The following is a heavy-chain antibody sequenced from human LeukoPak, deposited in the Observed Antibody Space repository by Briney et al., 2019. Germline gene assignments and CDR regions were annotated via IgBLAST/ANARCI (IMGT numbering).Heavy chain of an antibody. V-gene: IGHV1-8*01. CDR3: ARLVGVVPARGAFDI. Sequence: RASVKVSCKASGYTFTSYDINWVRQATGQGLEWMGWMNPNSGNTGYAQKFQGRVTMTRNTSISTAYMELSNLRSEDTAVYYCARLVGVVPARGAFDIWGQGTMVTVSS. CDR2: MNPNSGNT. D-gene: IGHD2-2*01. CDR1: GYTFTSYD. J-gene: IGHJ3*02.